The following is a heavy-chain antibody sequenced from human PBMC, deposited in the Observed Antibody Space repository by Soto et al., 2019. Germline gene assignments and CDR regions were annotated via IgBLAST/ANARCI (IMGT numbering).Heavy chain of an antibody. CDR1: GFTFSSYA. Sequence: EVQLLESWGGLVQPGGSLRLSCAASGFTFSSYAMSWVRQAPGKGLEWVSAISGSGGSTYYADSVKGRFTISRDNSKNTLYLQMNSLRAEDTAVYYCAKVSGQWLVRGDAFDIWGQGTMVTVSS. D-gene: IGHD6-19*01. CDR3: AKVSGQWLVRGDAFDI. CDR2: ISGSGGST. J-gene: IGHJ3*02. V-gene: IGHV3-23*01.